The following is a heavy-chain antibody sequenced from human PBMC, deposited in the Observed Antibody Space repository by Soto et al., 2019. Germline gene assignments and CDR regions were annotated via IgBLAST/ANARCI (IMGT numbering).Heavy chain of an antibody. J-gene: IGHJ4*02. CDR3: ARVGFWSGYYTYDY. CDR2: IYSGGST. V-gene: IGHV3-53*02. Sequence: EVQLVETGGGLIQPGGSLRLSCAASGFTVSSHYMSWVRQAPGKGLELVSVIYSGGSTYYADSVKGRFTISRDNSKNTLYVQMNSLRAEDTAVYYCARVGFWSGYYTYDYWGQGTLVTVSS. CDR1: GFTVSSHY. D-gene: IGHD3-3*01.